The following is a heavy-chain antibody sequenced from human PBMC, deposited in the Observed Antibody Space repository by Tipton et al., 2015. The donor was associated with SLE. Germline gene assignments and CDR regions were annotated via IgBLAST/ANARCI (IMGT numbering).Heavy chain of an antibody. D-gene: IGHD2-8*02. CDR3: ARRGVVSRFDP. CDR2: IYHSGYSST. Sequence: TLSLTCSVSGASIRSQYWGWIRQPPGKGLEWIGYIYHSGYSSTNYNPSLKSRATLSVDTSKNQCFLKLNSVTAADTAVYYCARRGVVSRFDPWGQGTLVTVSS. V-gene: IGHV4-59*08. J-gene: IGHJ5*02. CDR1: GASIRSQY.